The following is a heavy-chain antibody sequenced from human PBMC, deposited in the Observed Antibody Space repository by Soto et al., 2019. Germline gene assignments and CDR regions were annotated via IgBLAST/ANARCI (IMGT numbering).Heavy chain of an antibody. CDR3: ARDLGGGGSIDY. J-gene: IGHJ4*02. CDR1: GYTFSSYG. D-gene: IGHD3-16*01. V-gene: IGHV1-18*01. Sequence: QVQLVQSGAEVKKPGASVKVSCKASGYTFSSYGFSWVRQAPGQGLEWMGWISAYNGNTNYAQKVQGRVTMTTDTSTSTPYMELRSLRSDDAAVYYCARDLGGGGSIDYWGQGTLVTVSS. CDR2: ISAYNGNT.